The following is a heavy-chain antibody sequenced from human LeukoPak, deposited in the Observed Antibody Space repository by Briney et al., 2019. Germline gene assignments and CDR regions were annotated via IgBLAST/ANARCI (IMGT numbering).Heavy chain of an antibody. CDR2: IGGIGAST. CDR3: AKAAYGDYVNWFDP. D-gene: IGHD4-17*01. V-gene: IGHV3-23*01. Sequence: PGGSLRLSCAASGFTVSSNYMSWVRQAPGKGLEWVSSIGGIGASTYYADSVKGRFTISRDNSKNTLYLQMNSLRAEDTALYYCAKAAYGDYVNWFDPWGQGILVIVSS. CDR1: GFTVSSNY. J-gene: IGHJ5*02.